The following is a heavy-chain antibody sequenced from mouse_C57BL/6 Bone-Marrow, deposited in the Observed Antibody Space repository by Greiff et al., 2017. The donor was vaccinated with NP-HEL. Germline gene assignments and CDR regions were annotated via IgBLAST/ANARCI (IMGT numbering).Heavy chain of an antibody. CDR1: GFNIKNTY. CDR2: IDPANGNT. V-gene: IGHV14-3*01. J-gene: IGHJ2*01. CDR3: AFKRDYFGY. Sequence: EVKLQESVAELVRPGASVKLSCTASGFNIKNTYMHWVKQRPEQGLEWIGRIDPANGNTKYAPKFQGKATITADTSSNTAYLQLISLTSEDKAIEDCAFKRDYFGYWGKGTTLTVYS.